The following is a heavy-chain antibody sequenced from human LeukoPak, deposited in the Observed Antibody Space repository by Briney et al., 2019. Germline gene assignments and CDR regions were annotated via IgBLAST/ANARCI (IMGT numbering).Heavy chain of an antibody. CDR1: GFTFDFYA. CDR3: ARSELYYGSESYYHLDY. V-gene: IGHV3-30*03. J-gene: IGHJ4*01. CDR2: MSYDGRYR. Sequence: GGSLRLSCTTSGFTFDFYAMHWVRQAPGKGLEWVAVMSYDGRYRYYADSAKGRFTIYRDNSKRKLYLEMSSLRPEDTALYYCARSELYYGSESYYHLDYWGHGTLVTVSS. D-gene: IGHD3-10*01.